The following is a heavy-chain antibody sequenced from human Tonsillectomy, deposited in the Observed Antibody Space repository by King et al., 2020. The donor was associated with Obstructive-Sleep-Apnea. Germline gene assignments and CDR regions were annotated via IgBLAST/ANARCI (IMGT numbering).Heavy chain of an antibody. J-gene: IGHJ4*02. CDR2: IYYSGST. CDR1: GGSISTSNYY. CDR3: ARADYSSGWYSFDY. Sequence: QLQESGPRLVKPSETLSLTCTVSGGSISTSNYYLGWIRQPPGKGLEWIGGIYYSGSTYYNPSLKNRVTISVYTSKNQFSLRLSSVTAADTAFYYCARADYSSGWYSFDYWGQGTLVTVSS. V-gene: IGHV4-39*07. D-gene: IGHD6-13*01.